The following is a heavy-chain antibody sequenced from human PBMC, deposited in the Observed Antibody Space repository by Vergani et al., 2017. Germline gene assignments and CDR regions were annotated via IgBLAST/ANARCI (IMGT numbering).Heavy chain of an antibody. CDR1: GYTFTSYY. V-gene: IGHV1-46*01. CDR3: AADSDSSGYRDAFDI. Sequence: QVQLVQSGAEVKKPGASVKVSCKASGYTFTSYYMHWVRQAPGQGLEWMGIINPSGGSTSYAKKFQERVTISRDMSTSTAYMELSSLRSEDTAVYYCAADSDSSGYRDAFDIWGQGTMVTVSS. CDR2: INPSGGST. J-gene: IGHJ3*02. D-gene: IGHD3-22*01.